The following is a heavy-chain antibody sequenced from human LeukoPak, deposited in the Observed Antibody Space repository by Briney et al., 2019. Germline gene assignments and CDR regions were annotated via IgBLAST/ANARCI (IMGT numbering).Heavy chain of an antibody. V-gene: IGHV3-33*01. Sequence: GSLRLSCAASGFTFSSYGMHWVRQAPGKGLEWVAVIWYDGSNKYYADSVKGRFTISRDNSKNTLYLQMNSLRAEDTAVYYCARDVETTNWFDPWGQGTLATVSS. CDR3: ARDVETTNWFDP. J-gene: IGHJ5*02. D-gene: IGHD5-24*01. CDR1: GFTFSSYG. CDR2: IWYDGSNK.